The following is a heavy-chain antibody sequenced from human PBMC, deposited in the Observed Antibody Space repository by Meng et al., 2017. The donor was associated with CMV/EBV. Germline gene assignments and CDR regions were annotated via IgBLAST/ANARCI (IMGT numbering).Heavy chain of an antibody. D-gene: IGHD4-17*01. Sequence: GESLKIPCAASGFTVSSNYMSWVRQAPGKGLEWVSVIYSGGSTYYADSVKGRFTISRDNSKNTLYLQMNSLRAEDTAVYYCARGATVTVEDYWGQGTLVTVSS. CDR1: GFTVSSNY. CDR3: ARGATVTVEDY. V-gene: IGHV3-53*01. J-gene: IGHJ4*02. CDR2: IYSGGST.